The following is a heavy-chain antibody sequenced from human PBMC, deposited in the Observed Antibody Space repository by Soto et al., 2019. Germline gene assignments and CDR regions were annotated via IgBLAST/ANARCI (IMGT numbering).Heavy chain of an antibody. CDR2: INPNSGGT. CDR1: GYTFTGYY. Sequence: ASVKVSCKASGYTFTGYYMHWVRQAPGQGLEWMGWINPNSGGTNYAQKFQGWVTMTRDESTSTAYMELSSLRSEDTAVYYCARSGYYFDYWGQGTLVTVSS. V-gene: IGHV1-2*04. J-gene: IGHJ4*02. CDR3: ARSGYYFDY. D-gene: IGHD1-26*01.